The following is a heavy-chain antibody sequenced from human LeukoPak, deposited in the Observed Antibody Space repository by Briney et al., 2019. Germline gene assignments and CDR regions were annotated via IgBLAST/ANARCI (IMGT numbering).Heavy chain of an antibody. D-gene: IGHD6-19*01. V-gene: IGHV3-7*01. Sequence: GGSLRLSCAASGFSFSDKWMTWVRQAPGKGLEWVANIKQDGTEKYYVDSVKGRFTISRDNSKNTLYLQMNSLRAEDTAVYYCAKDPKEQWLVYFDYWGQGTLVTVSS. CDR2: IKQDGTEK. J-gene: IGHJ4*02. CDR3: AKDPKEQWLVYFDY. CDR1: GFSFSDKW.